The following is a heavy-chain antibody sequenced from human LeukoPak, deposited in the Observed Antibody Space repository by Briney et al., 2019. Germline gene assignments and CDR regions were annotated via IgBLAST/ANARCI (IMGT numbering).Heavy chain of an antibody. CDR2: IYYSGST. Sequence: SETLSLTCTVSGGSISSSDYYWGWIRQPPGKGLEWIGRIYYSGSTYYNPSLKSRVTISVDTSPNQFSLKLSSVTAADTAVYYCARGQEGYCSGGSCYSDNWFDPWGQGTLVTVSS. V-gene: IGHV4-39*07. D-gene: IGHD2-15*01. CDR1: GGSISSSDYY. J-gene: IGHJ5*02. CDR3: ARGQEGYCSGGSCYSDNWFDP.